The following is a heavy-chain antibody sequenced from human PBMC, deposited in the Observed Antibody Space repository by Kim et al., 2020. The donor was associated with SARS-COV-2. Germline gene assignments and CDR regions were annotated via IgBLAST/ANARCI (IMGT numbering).Heavy chain of an antibody. CDR1: GFTVSSNY. V-gene: IGHV3-66*02. CDR3: ARDIAMVKGYYYYYGMDV. CDR2: IYSGGST. Sequence: GGSLRLSCAASGFTVSSNYMSWVRQAPGKGLEWVSVIYSGGSTYYADSVKGRFTISRDNSKNTLYLQMNSLRAEDTAVYYCARDIAMVKGYYYYYGMDVWGQGTTVTVSS. J-gene: IGHJ6*02. D-gene: IGHD5-18*01.